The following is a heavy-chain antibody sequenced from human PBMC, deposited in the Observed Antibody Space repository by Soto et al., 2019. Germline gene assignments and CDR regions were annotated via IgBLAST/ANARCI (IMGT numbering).Heavy chain of an antibody. CDR3: ARDLFGGYCLDY. J-gene: IGHJ4*02. V-gene: IGHV4-59*01. Sequence: TLSLTCTVSGGSINNNFWGWIRQPPGKGLEWIGYVYYDGHTDYNPSLESRVTIAVDTSKNQFSLRLTSVTAADTAVYYCARDLFGGYCLDYWGQGALVTVSS. CDR1: GGSINNNF. CDR2: VYYDGHT. D-gene: IGHD5-12*01.